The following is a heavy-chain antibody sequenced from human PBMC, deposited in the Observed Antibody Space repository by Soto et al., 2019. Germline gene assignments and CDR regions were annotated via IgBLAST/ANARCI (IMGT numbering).Heavy chain of an antibody. D-gene: IGHD3-3*01. CDR3: ARVERYAYYYYGMDV. V-gene: IGHV1-69*02. J-gene: IGHJ6*02. CDR2: IIPILGIA. Sequence: QVQLVKSGAEVKKPGSSVKVSCKASGGTFSTYTISWVRQAPGQVLEWMGRIIPILGIANYAQKFQGRVTITADKSTSPAYMELSSLRSEDTAVYYCARVERYAYYYYGMDVWGQGTTVTVSS. CDR1: GGTFSTYT.